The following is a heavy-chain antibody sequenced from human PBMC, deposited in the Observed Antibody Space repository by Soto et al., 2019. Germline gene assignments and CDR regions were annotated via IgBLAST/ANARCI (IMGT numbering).Heavy chain of an antibody. D-gene: IGHD4-4*01. CDR3: AKDGSNYGTPKYYFDY. Sequence: PGGSLRLSCAASGFTFSSYAMSWVRQAPGKGLEWVSAISGSGGSTYYADSVKGRFTISRDNSKNTLYLQMNSLRAEDTAVYYCAKDGSNYGTPKYYFDYCGQGTLVPVSA. CDR2: ISGSGGST. CDR1: GFTFSSYA. J-gene: IGHJ4*02. V-gene: IGHV3-23*01.